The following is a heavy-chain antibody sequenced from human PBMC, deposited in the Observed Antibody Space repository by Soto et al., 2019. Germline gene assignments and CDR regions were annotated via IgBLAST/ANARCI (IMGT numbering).Heavy chain of an antibody. CDR2: IYYDGSNE. V-gene: IGHV3-33*01. Sequence: QVQLVESGGGVVQPGRSLRLSCAASGFTFSNHGMHWVRQAPGKGLEWVARIYYDGSNEYYADSVKGRFTISRDNSKNRGYRKITGLRVKDRAVYSCARGRGSGSFSKLASWARGTLLTVS. D-gene: IGHD5-12*01. J-gene: IGHJ5*02. CDR3: ARGRGSGSFSKLAS. CDR1: GFTFSNHG.